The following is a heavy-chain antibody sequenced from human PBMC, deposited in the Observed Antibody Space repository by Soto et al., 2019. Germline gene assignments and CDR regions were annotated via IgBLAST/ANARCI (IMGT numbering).Heavy chain of an antibody. J-gene: IGHJ5*02. V-gene: IGHV1-18*01. Sequence: QDQLLKSGPEVKKPGASVKVSCKTSCYTFSKYAINWVRQAPGEGLEWMGSISGDNGDTNYAEILQGRVTMTTDTSTGTAYMELRSPRPVDNAFYYCEREMLTTGIPRVNWLDPWGQGRLVTGSS. D-gene: IGHD1-1*01. CDR3: EREMLTTGIPRVNWLDP. CDR2: ISGDNGDT. CDR1: CYTFSKYA.